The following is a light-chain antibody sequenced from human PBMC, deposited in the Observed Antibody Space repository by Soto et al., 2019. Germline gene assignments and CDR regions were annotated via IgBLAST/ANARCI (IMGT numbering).Light chain of an antibody. CDR3: QQYNNWPPTWT. V-gene: IGKV3-15*01. J-gene: IGKJ1*01. Sequence: EIVMTQSPATLSVSPGERATLSCRASQSVSSNLAWYQQKPGQAPRLLIYGASTRATGIPARFSGSGSGTEFTLTISSLQSEDFAVYYCQQYNNWPPTWTFGQGTNVDIK. CDR2: GAS. CDR1: QSVSSN.